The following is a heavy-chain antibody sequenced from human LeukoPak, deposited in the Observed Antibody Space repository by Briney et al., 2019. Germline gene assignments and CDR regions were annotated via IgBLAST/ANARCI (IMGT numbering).Heavy chain of an antibody. CDR3: ATGVRFYTYYDFWSGYGP. D-gene: IGHD3-3*01. Sequence: ASVKVSCKASGYTFTGYYMHWERQAPGQGLEWMGWINPNSGGTNYAQKFQGRVTMTRDTSISTAYMELSSLRSEDTAVHYCATGVRFYTYYDFWSGYGPWGQGTLVTVSS. CDR1: GYTFTGYY. CDR2: INPNSGGT. J-gene: IGHJ5*02. V-gene: IGHV1-2*02.